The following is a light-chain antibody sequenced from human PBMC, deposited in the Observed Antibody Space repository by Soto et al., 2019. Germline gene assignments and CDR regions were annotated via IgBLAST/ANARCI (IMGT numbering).Light chain of an antibody. CDR3: QQYGTSPPIT. CDR1: QTISSNY. V-gene: IGKV3-20*01. J-gene: IGKJ5*01. Sequence: EIVLTQSPGTLSLSPGERATLSCRAGQTISSNYVAWYQQKRGQAPRLLIHDASSRATGIPDRFSGSGSGTDFTLTISRLEPEDFAVYYCQQYGTSPPITFGQGTRLEIK. CDR2: DAS.